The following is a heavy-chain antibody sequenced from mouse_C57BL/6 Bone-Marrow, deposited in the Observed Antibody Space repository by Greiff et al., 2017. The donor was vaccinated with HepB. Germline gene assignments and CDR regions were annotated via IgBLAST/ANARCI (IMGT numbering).Heavy chain of an antibody. V-gene: IGHV1-15*01. D-gene: IGHD2-3*01. CDR2: IDPETGGT. CDR1: GYTFTDYE. Sequence: QVQLQQSGAELVRPGASVTLSCKASGYTFTDYEMHWVKQTPVHGLEWIGAIDPETGGTAYNQKFKGKAILTADKSSSTAYMERRSLTSEDSAVDYCTIGDGYYLAWFAYWGQGTLVTVSA. CDR3: TIGDGYYLAWFAY. J-gene: IGHJ3*01.